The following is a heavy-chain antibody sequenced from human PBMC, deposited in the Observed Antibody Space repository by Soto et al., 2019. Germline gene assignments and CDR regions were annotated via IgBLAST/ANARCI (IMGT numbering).Heavy chain of an antibody. CDR1: GFTFSSYS. CDR2: ISSSSSYI. Sequence: GSLRLSCAASGFTFSSYSMNWVRQAPGKGLEWVSSISSSSSYIYYADSVKGRFTISRDNAKNSLYLQMNSLRAEDTAVYYCASVGGGYCSSTSCFAYGMDVWGQGTTVTVSS. V-gene: IGHV3-21*01. D-gene: IGHD2-2*01. CDR3: ASVGGGYCSSTSCFAYGMDV. J-gene: IGHJ6*02.